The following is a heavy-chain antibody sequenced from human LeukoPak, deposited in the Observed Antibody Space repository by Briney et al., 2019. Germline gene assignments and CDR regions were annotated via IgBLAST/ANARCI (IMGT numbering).Heavy chain of an antibody. Sequence: SETLSLTCTVSGGSISSGGYYWSWIRQPSGKGLEWIGEINHSGSTNYNPSLKSRVTISVDTSKNQFSLKLSSVTAADTAVYYCARGGKVSGIDYWGQGALVTVSS. CDR2: INHSGST. V-gene: IGHV4-39*07. J-gene: IGHJ4*02. CDR1: GGSISSGGYY. CDR3: ARGGKVSGIDY. D-gene: IGHD1-26*01.